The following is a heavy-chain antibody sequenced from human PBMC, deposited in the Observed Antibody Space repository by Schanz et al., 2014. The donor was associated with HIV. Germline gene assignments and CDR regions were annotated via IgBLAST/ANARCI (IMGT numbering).Heavy chain of an antibody. Sequence: EVQLVESGGGLVKPGGSLRLSCAASRFTFSVYAMNWVRQAPGKGLEWVSVISDSGGSTYYADSVKGRFTISRDNSKNTVYLQMNTLRAEDTAVYYCANEEVPNDYWGQGTLVTVSS. J-gene: IGHJ4*02. CDR2: ISDSGGST. CDR3: ANEEVPNDY. V-gene: IGHV3-23*04. CDR1: RFTFSVYA.